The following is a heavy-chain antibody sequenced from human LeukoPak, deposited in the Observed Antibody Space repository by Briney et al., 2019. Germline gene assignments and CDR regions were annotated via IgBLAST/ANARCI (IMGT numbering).Heavy chain of an antibody. J-gene: IGHJ4*02. CDR1: GGTFSSYA. V-gene: IGHV1-69*05. Sequence: SVKVSXKASGGTFSSYAISWVRQAPGQGLEWMGGIIPIFGTANYAQKFQGRVTITTDESTSTAYMELSSLRSEDTAVYYCAREPLSPQSGATYYFDYWGQGTLVTVSS. CDR2: IIPIFGTA. D-gene: IGHD1-26*01. CDR3: AREPLSPQSGATYYFDY.